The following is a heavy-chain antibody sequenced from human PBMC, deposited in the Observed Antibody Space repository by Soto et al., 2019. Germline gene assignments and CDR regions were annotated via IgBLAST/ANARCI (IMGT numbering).Heavy chain of an antibody. CDR1: CGSISSSSYY. V-gene: IGHV4-39*01. J-gene: IGHJ6*02. CDR2: IYYSGST. Sequence: SETLSLTCTVSCGSISSSSYYWGWIRQPPGKGLEWIGSIYYSGSTYYNPPLKSRVTISVDTSKNQFSLKLSSVTAADTAVYYCARRVTVTTSGNYYGMDVWGQGTTVTVS. CDR3: ARRVTVTTSGNYYGMDV. D-gene: IGHD4-17*01.